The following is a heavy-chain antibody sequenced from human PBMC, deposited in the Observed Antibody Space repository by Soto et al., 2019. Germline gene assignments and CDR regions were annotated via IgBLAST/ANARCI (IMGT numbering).Heavy chain of an antibody. J-gene: IGHJ6*02. D-gene: IGHD3-3*01. CDR3: ARDRGHDFWSGHANYALGV. Sequence: GGSLRLSCAASGFTFSTYGMHWVRQAPGKGLEWVAVIWSDGSNKYYADSVKARFTISRDNSKNTVYLQLNSLRAEDTAMYYCARDRGHDFWSGHANYALGVWGQGTTVTVSS. V-gene: IGHV3-33*01. CDR1: GFTFSTYG. CDR2: IWSDGSNK.